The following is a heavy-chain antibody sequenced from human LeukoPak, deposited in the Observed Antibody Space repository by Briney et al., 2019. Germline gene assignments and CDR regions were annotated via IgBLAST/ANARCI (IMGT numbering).Heavy chain of an antibody. CDR3: AKESRGWGYSYPDY. Sequence: GGSLRLSCAASGFTVSSNYMSWVRQAPGKGLEWVSVIYSGGSTYYADSVKGRFTISRDNSKNTLYLQMNSLRAEDTAVYYCAKESRGWGYSYPDYWGQGTLVTVSS. CDR2: IYSGGST. J-gene: IGHJ4*02. CDR1: GFTVSSNY. D-gene: IGHD5-18*01. V-gene: IGHV3-66*01.